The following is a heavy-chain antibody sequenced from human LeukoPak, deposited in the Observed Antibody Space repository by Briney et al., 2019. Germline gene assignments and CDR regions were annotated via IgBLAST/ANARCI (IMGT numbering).Heavy chain of an antibody. D-gene: IGHD2-15*01. Sequence: GASVKVSCKASGYTFTGYYMHWVRQAPGQGLEWMGWINPNSGGTNYAQKLQGWVTMTRDTSISTAYMELSRLRSDDAAVYYCARDHCSGGSCYSSFDYWGQGTLVTVSS. CDR1: GYTFTGYY. V-gene: IGHV1-2*04. CDR3: ARDHCSGGSCYSSFDY. J-gene: IGHJ4*02. CDR2: INPNSGGT.